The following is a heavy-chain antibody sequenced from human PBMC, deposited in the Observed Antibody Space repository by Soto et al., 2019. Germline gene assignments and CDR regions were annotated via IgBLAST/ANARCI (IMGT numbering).Heavy chain of an antibody. CDR2: IWYDGSNK. Sequence: GGSLSLSCAASGFTFSSYGMHWVRQAPGKGLEWVAVIWYDGSNKYYADSVKGRFTISRDNSKNTLYLQMNSLRAEDTAVYYCARDGSSPDPDYYGMDVWGQGTTVTVSS. V-gene: IGHV3-33*01. D-gene: IGHD6-13*01. CDR1: GFTFSSYG. J-gene: IGHJ6*02. CDR3: ARDGSSPDPDYYGMDV.